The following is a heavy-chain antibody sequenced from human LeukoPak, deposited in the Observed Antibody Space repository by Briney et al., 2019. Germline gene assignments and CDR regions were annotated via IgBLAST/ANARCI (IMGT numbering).Heavy chain of an antibody. J-gene: IGHJ5*02. Sequence: SETLSLTCTVPGGSISSIYFYWAWIRQPPGKGLEWIGSIYYSGNTYYNPSLKSRVTISVDTSKNQFSLKLSSVTAADTAVYFDPWGQGSLVTVSS. V-gene: IGHV4-39*07. CDR2: IYYSGNT. CDR3: P. CDR1: GGSISSIYFY.